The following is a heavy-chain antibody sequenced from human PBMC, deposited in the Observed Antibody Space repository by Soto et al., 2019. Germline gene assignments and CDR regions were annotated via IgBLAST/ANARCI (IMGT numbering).Heavy chain of an antibody. CDR3: ARAFTISYAAPYYYCYGMDV. D-gene: IGHD3-9*01. CDR1: GGTFSSYT. J-gene: IGHJ6*02. V-gene: IGHV1-69*02. Sequence: QVQLVQSGAEVKKPGSSVKVSCKASGGTFSSYTISWVRQAPGQGLEWMGRIIPILGIANYAQKFQGRVTITADKSTSTAYMELSSLRSEDTAVYYCARAFTISYAAPYYYCYGMDVWGQGTTVTVSS. CDR2: IIPILGIA.